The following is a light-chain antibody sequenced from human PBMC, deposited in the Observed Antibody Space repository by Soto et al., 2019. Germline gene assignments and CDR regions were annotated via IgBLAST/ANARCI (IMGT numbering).Light chain of an antibody. Sequence: EIVLTQSPGTLSLSPGERATLSCRASQSVTSSFLAWYQQTPGQAPRLLIEGASSRATGIPDRFSGSGSGTDFTLTISRLEPEDFAVYYCHQYDSSPWTFGQGTRVEIK. CDR1: QSVTSSF. V-gene: IGKV3-20*01. CDR3: HQYDSSPWT. CDR2: GAS. J-gene: IGKJ1*01.